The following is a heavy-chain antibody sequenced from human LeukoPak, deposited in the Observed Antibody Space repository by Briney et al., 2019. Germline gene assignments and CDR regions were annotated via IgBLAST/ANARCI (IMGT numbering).Heavy chain of an antibody. CDR1: GFTFSSYA. CDR2: ISGSCGST. V-gene: IGHV3-23*01. Sequence: PGRSLRLSCAASGFTFSSYAMHWVRQAPGKGLEWVSGISGSCGSTYYPDSVKGRFTISRDNSKNTLYLQMNSLQAEDTALYYCAIGHDNVIRGVTFDYWGQGTLVTVSS. J-gene: IGHJ4*02. D-gene: IGHD3-10*01. CDR3: AIGHDNVIRGVTFDY.